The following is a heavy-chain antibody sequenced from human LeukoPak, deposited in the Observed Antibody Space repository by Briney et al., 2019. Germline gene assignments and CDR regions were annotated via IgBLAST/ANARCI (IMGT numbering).Heavy chain of an antibody. V-gene: IGHV1-2*02. CDR3: ARAELMGGSCYGY. D-gene: IGHD2-15*01. CDR2: INPNSGGT. Sequence: VASVKVSCKASGYTFTGYYMHWVRQAPGQGLEWMGWINPNSGGTNYAQKFQGRVTMTRDTSISTAYMELSRLRSDDTAVYYCARAELMGGSCYGYWGQGTLVTVSS. CDR1: GYTFTGYY. J-gene: IGHJ4*02.